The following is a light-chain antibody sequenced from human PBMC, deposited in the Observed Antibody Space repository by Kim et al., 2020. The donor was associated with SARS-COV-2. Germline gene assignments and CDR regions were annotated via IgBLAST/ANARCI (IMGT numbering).Light chain of an antibody. Sequence: ELTQSPSASASLGASVKFTCTLSSGHSSYSIAWHQQQPEKGPRFLMNLHSDGTHNKGDGIPDRFSGSSSGAERYLTISSLQSEDEADYYCQAWGAGFRVFGGGTKLTVL. CDR3: QAWGAGFRV. J-gene: IGLJ3*02. CDR1: SGHSSYS. V-gene: IGLV4-69*01. CDR2: LHSDGTH.